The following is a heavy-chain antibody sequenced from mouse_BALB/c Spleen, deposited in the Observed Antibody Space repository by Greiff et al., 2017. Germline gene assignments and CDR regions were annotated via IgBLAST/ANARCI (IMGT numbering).Heavy chain of an antibody. Sequence: VQGVESGAGLVKPGASVKLSCKASGYTFTEYIIHWVKQRSGQGLEWIGWFYPGIGSIKYNEKFKDKATLTADKSSSTVYMELSRLTSEDSAVYFCARPEDNWAYAMDYWGQGTSVTVSS. V-gene: IGHV1-62-2*01. CDR3: ARPEDNWAYAMDY. D-gene: IGHD4-1*02. CDR2: FYPGIGSI. J-gene: IGHJ4*01. CDR1: GYTFTEYI.